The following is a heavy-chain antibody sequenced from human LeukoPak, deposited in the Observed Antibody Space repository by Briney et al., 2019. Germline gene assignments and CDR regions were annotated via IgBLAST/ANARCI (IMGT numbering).Heavy chain of an antibody. J-gene: IGHJ5*02. CDR1: GGSISSGSYY. V-gene: IGHV4-61*02. D-gene: IGHD1-14*01. Sequence: SETLSLTCTVSGGSISSGSYYWSWIRQPAGKGLEWIGRIYTSGSTNYNPSLKSRVTISVDTSKNQLSLKLSSVTAADTAVYYCARDYAQPYAGWFDPWGQGTLVTVSS. CDR2: IYTSGST. CDR3: ARDYAQPYAGWFDP.